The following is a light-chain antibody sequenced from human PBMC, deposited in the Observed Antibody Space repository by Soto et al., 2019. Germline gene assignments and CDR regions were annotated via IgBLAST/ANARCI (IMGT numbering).Light chain of an antibody. CDR1: SSDVGSYNR. CDR2: EVS. J-gene: IGLJ2*01. V-gene: IGLV2-18*02. CDR3: SSYTSSSTLV. Sequence: QSALTQPPSVPGSPGQSVTISCTGTSSDVGSYNRVSWYQQPPGTAPKLMIYEVSNRPSGVPDRFSGSKSGNTASLTISGLQAEDEADYYCSSYTSSSTLVFGGGTQLTVL.